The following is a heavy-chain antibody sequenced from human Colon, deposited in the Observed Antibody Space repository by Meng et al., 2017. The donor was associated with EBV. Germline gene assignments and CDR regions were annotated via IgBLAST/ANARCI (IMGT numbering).Heavy chain of an antibody. D-gene: IGHD4-17*01. Sequence: QVQLHESGPGLVKSSQTLSLTCTVSGGSISSGNHYWSWIRQHPGKGLEYIGYIYYSGSTYYNPSLKSRVIISVDTSKNQFSLRLNSVTAADTAVYYCASLYGDSSVWYLDLWGRGTLVTVSS. V-gene: IGHV4-31*03. CDR3: ASLYGDSSVWYLDL. J-gene: IGHJ2*01. CDR1: GGSISSGNHY. CDR2: IYYSGST.